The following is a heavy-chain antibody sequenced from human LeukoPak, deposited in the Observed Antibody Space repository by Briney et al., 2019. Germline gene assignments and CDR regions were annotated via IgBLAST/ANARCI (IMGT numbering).Heavy chain of an antibody. Sequence: GGSLRLSCAASGFTFSSYSMNWVRQAPGKGLEWVSYISSRSSTIRYADSVKGRFTVSRDNAKNSLYLQMNSLRAEDTAVYYCATYSSLNRREFQFWGQGTLLTVSS. J-gene: IGHJ1*01. CDR2: ISSRSSTI. CDR1: GFTFSSYS. CDR3: ATYSSLNRREFQF. V-gene: IGHV3-48*04. D-gene: IGHD3-22*01.